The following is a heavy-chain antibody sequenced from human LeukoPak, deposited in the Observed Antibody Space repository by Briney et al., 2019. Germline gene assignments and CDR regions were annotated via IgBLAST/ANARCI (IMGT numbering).Heavy chain of an antibody. V-gene: IGHV3-23*01. D-gene: IGHD6-19*01. Sequence: GGSLRLSCATSGFTLSIYGMHWVRQAPGKGLEWVSAIGGDGGRTYYADSVKGRFTISRDNSKDTVFLQMNSLRAEDTAVYYCAKASRQGAVASPLDYWGQGTLVTVSS. CDR3: AKASRQGAVASPLDY. CDR2: IGGDGGRT. J-gene: IGHJ4*02. CDR1: GFTLSIYG.